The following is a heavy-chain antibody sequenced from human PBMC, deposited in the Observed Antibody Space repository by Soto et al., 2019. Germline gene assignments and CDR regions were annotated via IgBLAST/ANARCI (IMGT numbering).Heavy chain of an antibody. CDR3: ASPRKGRGQKDYFDY. D-gene: IGHD2-15*01. CDR1: GGTFSSYA. Sequence: QVQLVQSGAEVKKPGSSVKVSCKASGGTFSSYAISWVRQAPGQGLEWMGGIIPIFGTANYAQKFQGRVTIXXDXSXXTAYMELSSLRSEDTAVYYYASPRKGRGQKDYFDYWGQGTLVTVSS. V-gene: IGHV1-69*12. CDR2: IIPIFGTA. J-gene: IGHJ4*02.